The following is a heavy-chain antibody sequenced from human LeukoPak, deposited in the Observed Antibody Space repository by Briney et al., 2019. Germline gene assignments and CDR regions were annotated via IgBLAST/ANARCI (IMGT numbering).Heavy chain of an antibody. CDR2: INPNSGGT. D-gene: IGHD6-13*01. CDR3: ARHVGGRLSYSSSWYFFDY. Sequence: ASVKVSCKASGYTFTGYYMHWVRQAPGQGLEWMGWINPNSGGTNYAQKFQGRVTMTRGTSISTAYMELSRLRSDDTAVYYCARHVGGRLSYSSSWYFFDYGGQGTLVTVSS. CDR1: GYTFTGYY. V-gene: IGHV1-2*02. J-gene: IGHJ4*02.